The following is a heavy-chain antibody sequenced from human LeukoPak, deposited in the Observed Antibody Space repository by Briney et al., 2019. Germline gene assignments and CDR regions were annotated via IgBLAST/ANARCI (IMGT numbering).Heavy chain of an antibody. D-gene: IGHD3-22*01. V-gene: IGHV3-53*01. CDR3: ARKYYYDGSGSDAFDI. J-gene: IGHJ3*02. CDR2: IYSGGNT. CDR1: GFTFSSYA. Sequence: GGSLRLSCAASGFTFSSYAMTWVRQTPGKGLEWVSVIYSGGNTYYADSVKGRFTISRDNSKNTLYLQMNSLRAEDTAMYYCARKYYYDGSGSDAFDIWGQGTMVTVSS.